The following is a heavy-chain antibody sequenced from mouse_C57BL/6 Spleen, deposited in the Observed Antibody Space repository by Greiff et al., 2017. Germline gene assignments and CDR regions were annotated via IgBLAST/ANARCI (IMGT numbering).Heavy chain of an antibody. CDR3: ARGSIYYGHYFDY. CDR2: ISSGSSTI. V-gene: IGHV5-17*03. J-gene: IGHJ2*01. D-gene: IGHD2-1*01. Sequence: EVKLVESGGGLVKPGGSLKLSCAASGFTFSDYGMHWVRQAPEKGLEWVAYISSGSSTIYYADTVKGRFTISRDNAKNTLFLQMISLMSEDTALYYCARGSIYYGHYFDYWGQGTTLTVSS. CDR1: GFTFSDYG.